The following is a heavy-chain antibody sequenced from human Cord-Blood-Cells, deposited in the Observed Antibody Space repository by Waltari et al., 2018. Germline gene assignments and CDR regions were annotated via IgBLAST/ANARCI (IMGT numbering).Heavy chain of an antibody. D-gene: IGHD1-7*01. Sequence: QVQLVQSGAEVKKPVASVKVSCKASGYTFTGYYMHWVRQAPGQGLEWMGWINPNSGGTNYAQKFQGWVTMTRDTSISTAYMELSRLRSDDTAVYYCARVPRVGTTSYYYYGMDVWGQGTTVTVSS. CDR1: GYTFTGYY. CDR3: ARVPRVGTTSYYYYGMDV. CDR2: INPNSGGT. V-gene: IGHV1-2*04. J-gene: IGHJ6*02.